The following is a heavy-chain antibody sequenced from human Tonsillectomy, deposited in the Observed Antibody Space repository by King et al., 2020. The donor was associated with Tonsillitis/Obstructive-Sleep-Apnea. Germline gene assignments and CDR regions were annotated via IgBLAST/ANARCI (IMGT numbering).Heavy chain of an antibody. CDR2: IYYSGST. D-gene: IGHD1-26*01. J-gene: IGHJ3*02. Sequence: QLQESGPGLVKPSETLSLTCTVSGGSISSYYWSWIRQPPGKGLEWIGHIYYSGSTNSNPSLKSRVTISVDTSKNQLSLKLSSATAADTAVYYCARGREREPDAFDIWGQGTMVTVSS. CDR3: ARGREREPDAFDI. CDR1: GGSISSYY. V-gene: IGHV4-59*01.